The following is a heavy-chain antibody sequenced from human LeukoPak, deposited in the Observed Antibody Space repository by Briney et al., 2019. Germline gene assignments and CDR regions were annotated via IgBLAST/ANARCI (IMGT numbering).Heavy chain of an antibody. Sequence: SETLSLTCTVSGGSTSSYYWSWIRQPPGKGLEWIGYIYYSGSTSYTPSLKSRVTISLDTSKNQFSLKLTSVTAADTAVYYCARDYSSSYYFDTWGQGTLVTVSS. J-gene: IGHJ4*02. V-gene: IGHV4-59*01. CDR1: GGSTSSYY. D-gene: IGHD6-6*01. CDR2: IYYSGST. CDR3: ARDYSSSYYFDT.